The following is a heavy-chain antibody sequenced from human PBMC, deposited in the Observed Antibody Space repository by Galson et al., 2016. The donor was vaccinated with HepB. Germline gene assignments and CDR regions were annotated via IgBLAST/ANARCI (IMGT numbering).Heavy chain of an antibody. J-gene: IGHJ2*01. CDR1: GYTFTIYG. Sequence: SVKVSCKASGYTFTIYGINRVRQAPGQGLEWMGWISAYNGETNYAQNLQGRVTMTTDTSTSTAYMDLRSLRSDDTAVYYCARGGGDLSPNWYFYLWGRGPLVTVSS. CDR3: ARGGGDLSPNWYFYL. V-gene: IGHV1-18*01. CDR2: ISAYNGET. D-gene: IGHD3-16*01.